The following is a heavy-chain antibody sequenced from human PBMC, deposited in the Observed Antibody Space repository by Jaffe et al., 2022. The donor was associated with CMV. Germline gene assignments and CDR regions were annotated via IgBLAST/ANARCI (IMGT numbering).Heavy chain of an antibody. J-gene: IGHJ6*02. CDR1: NGSFTGYY. CDR2: INHSGST. D-gene: IGHD3-22*01. V-gene: IGHV4-34*01. CDR3: ARAKSYYDSRGYYNYYYGMDI. Sequence: QVQLQQWGAGLLKPSETLSLTCAVYNGSFTGYYWSWIRQPPGKGLEWIGEINHSGSTNYNPSLKRRLAISADTSKNQFSLKLRSMTAADTAVYYCARAKSYYDSRGYYNYYYGMDIWGQGTTVTVSS.